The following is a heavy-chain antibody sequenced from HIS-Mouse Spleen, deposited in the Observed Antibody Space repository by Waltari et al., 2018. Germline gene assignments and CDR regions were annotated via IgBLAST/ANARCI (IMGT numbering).Heavy chain of an antibody. CDR2: INHSGST. J-gene: IGHJ4*02. CDR1: GGSFSGYD. Sequence: QVQLQQWGAGLLKPSETLSLTCAVYGGSFSGYDWSWIRQPPGKGLEWIGEINHSGSTNYNTSLKSGVTISVDTSKNQFSLKLSSVTAADTAVYYCARGLAARFDYWGQGTLVTVSS. D-gene: IGHD6-6*01. V-gene: IGHV4-34*01. CDR3: ARGLAARFDY.